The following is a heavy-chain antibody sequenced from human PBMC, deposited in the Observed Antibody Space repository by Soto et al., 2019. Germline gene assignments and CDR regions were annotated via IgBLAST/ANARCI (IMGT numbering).Heavy chain of an antibody. CDR2: ISAYNGNT. V-gene: IGHV1-18*04. CDR3: ARREDAGCYWFDDALDI. D-gene: IGHD1-26*01. CDR1: GYTCTSYG. J-gene: IGHJ3*02. Sequence: ASVKVSCKASGYTCTSYGISWVRQAPGQGLEWMGWISAYNGNTNYAQKLQGRVTMTTDTSTSTAYMELRSLRSADTAVYYCARREDAGCYWFDDALDIWGQGTMVTVSS.